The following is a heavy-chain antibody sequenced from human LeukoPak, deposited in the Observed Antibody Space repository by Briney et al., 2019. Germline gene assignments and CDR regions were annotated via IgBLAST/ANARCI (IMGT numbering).Heavy chain of an antibody. CDR3: AREVGATIS. J-gene: IGHJ5*02. D-gene: IGHD1-26*01. V-gene: IGHV4-4*09. CDR1: GGSISSYY. Sequence: SETLSLTCTVSGGSISSYYWSWIRQPPGKGLEWVGYIYTSGSTNYNPSLKSRVTISVDTSKNQFSLKLSSVTAADTAVYYCAREVGATISWGQGTLVTVSS. CDR2: IYTSGST.